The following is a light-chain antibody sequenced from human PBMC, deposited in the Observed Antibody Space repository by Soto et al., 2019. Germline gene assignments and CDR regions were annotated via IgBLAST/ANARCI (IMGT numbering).Light chain of an antibody. V-gene: IGKV1-9*01. Sequence: DIQLTQSPSFLSASVGDRVTITCRASQGITYYLAWYQQKPGKAPNLLIYAASTLQGGVPSRFSGSGSGTDFTLTISSLQPEDFATYYCQQLTSNPLTFGGGTKVEIK. J-gene: IGKJ4*01. CDR3: QQLTSNPLT. CDR1: QGITYY. CDR2: AAS.